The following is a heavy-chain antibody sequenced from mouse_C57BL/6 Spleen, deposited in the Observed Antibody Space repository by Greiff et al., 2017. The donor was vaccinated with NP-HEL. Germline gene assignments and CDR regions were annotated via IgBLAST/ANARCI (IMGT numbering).Heavy chain of an antibody. CDR3: ARDYYGSSYFDV. J-gene: IGHJ1*03. Sequence: VQLQQSGAELVMPGASVKLSCKASGYTFTSYWMHWVKQRPGQGLEWIGEIDPSDSYTNYNQKFKGKSTLTVDKSSSTAYMQLSSLTSEDSAVYYCARDYYGSSYFDVWGTGTTVTVSS. V-gene: IGHV1-69*01. D-gene: IGHD1-1*01. CDR1: GYTFTSYW. CDR2: IDPSDSYT.